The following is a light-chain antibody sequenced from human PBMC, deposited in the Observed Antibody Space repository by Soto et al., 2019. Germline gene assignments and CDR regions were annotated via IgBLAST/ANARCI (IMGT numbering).Light chain of an antibody. J-gene: IGKJ5*01. V-gene: IGKV3-11*01. Sequence: IVLTQSPATLSVSPGESDTLTCRSSQSVSSNLGWYQQKPGQAPRLLIYGTSTRITGIPARFSGSGSGTDFTLTINSLEPEDFAVYYCQQRSNWPSITFGQGTRLEIK. CDR2: GTS. CDR3: QQRSNWPSIT. CDR1: QSVSSN.